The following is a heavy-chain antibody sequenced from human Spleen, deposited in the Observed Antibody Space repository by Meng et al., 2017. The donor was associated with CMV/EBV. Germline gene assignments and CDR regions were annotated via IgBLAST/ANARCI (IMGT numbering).Heavy chain of an antibody. CDR3: ARVVVVPAAVQQPPQIYYFDY. Sequence: SETLSLTCTVSGGSVSSGSYYWSWLRQPPGKGLEWIGYISYIGSTNYNPSLKSRVTISVDTSKNQFSLKLSSVTAADTAVYYCARVVVVPAAVQQPPQIYYFDYWGQGTLVTVSS. CDR1: GGSVSSGSYY. D-gene: IGHD2-2*02. V-gene: IGHV4-61*01. J-gene: IGHJ4*02. CDR2: ISYIGST.